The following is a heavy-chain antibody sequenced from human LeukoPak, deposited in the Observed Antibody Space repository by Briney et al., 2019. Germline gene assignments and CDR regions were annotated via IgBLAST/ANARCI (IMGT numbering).Heavy chain of an antibody. D-gene: IGHD3/OR15-3a*01. Sequence: GGSLRLSCSVSGFTFSSYAMSWVRQAPGKGLEWVSTTSGIGAGTYYADSVRGRFTISRDNAKDTLYLQMDSLRAEDTAVYYCAKDSRDWTYFDFWGQGTLVTVSS. CDR3: AKDSRDWTYFDF. CDR2: TSGIGAGT. V-gene: IGHV3-23*01. J-gene: IGHJ4*02. CDR1: GFTFSSYA.